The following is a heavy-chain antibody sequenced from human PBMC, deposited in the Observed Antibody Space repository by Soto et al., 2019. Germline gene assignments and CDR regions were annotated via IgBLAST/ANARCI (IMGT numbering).Heavy chain of an antibody. CDR2: IIPLLDIT. D-gene: IGHD1-20*01. Sequence: QVQLVQSGAEVKKPGSSVKVSCKPSGGTFGTYTISWVRQAPGQGLEWMGRIIPLLDITHYAQKFQGRVTFTADKSTTTAYMELSGLSSADTAVYYCARGVTGRLTQGVVLFYWGQGTLVTVSS. CDR1: GGTFGTYT. V-gene: IGHV1-69*02. CDR3: ARGVTGRLTQGVVLFY. J-gene: IGHJ4*02.